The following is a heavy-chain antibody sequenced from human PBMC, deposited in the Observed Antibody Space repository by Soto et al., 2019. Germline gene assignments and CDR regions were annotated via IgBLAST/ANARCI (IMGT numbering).Heavy chain of an antibody. D-gene: IGHD7-27*01. CDR3: ARGWGTIFDS. CDR2: INHSGST. J-gene: IGHJ4*02. CDR1: GGSFSGYY. V-gene: IGHV4-34*01. Sequence: QVQLQQWGAGPLKPSETLSLTCAVYGGSFSGYYWNWIRPPPGKGLEWIGEINHSGSTAYNPSLKRRVTISVDTSKNQFSLKLSFGTAAETAVYYCARGWGTIFDSWGQGTLVTVSS.